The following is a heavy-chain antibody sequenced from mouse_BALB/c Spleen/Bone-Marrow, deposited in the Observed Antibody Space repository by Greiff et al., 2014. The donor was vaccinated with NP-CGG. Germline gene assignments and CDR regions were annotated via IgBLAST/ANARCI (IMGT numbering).Heavy chain of an antibody. CDR1: GYAFSSYW. D-gene: IGHD4-1*01. CDR2: IYHGDGDT. J-gene: IGHJ2*01. CDR3: ARGGRLTGYYFDY. V-gene: IGHV1-80*01. Sequence: VQLQQSGAELVRPGSSVKISCKASGYAFSSYWMNWVKQRPGQGLEWIGQIYHGDGDTNYNGNFKDKATLTTDKSSTTAYMQLSSLTSEDSAVYFCARGGRLTGYYFDYWGQGTTLTVSS.